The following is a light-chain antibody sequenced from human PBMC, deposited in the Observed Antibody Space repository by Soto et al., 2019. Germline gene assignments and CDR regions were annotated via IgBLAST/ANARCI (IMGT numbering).Light chain of an antibody. CDR2: EVT. CDR1: SGDIGSYNS. J-gene: IGLJ1*01. CDR3: SSYTNNNTRDCV. V-gene: IGLV2-14*01. Sequence: QSALTQPASVSGSPGQSITISCTGTSGDIGSYNSVSWYQQHPGKAPKLIIYEVTDRPSGVSNRFSRSKSGNTASLTISGLQAEDEDEYLSSSYTNNNTRDCVFGTGTKVTVL.